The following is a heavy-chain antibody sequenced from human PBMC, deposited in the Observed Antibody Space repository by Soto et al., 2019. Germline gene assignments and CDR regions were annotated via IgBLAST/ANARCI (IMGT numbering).Heavy chain of an antibody. Sequence: QLQLQESGSGLVKPSQTLSLTCAVSGGSISSSGYSWSWVRQPPGKGLEWIGYIYHSGSTYYNPSRKSRITISVDRSKNQFSLKLSSVTAADTAVYYCARAGDLGAVAVDYWGQGTLVTVSS. CDR3: ARAGDLGAVAVDY. D-gene: IGHD6-19*01. CDR2: IYHSGST. J-gene: IGHJ4*02. CDR1: GGSISSSGYS. V-gene: IGHV4-30-2*01.